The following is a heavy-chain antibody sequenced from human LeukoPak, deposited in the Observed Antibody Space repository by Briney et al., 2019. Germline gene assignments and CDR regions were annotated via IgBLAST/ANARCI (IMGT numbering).Heavy chain of an antibody. CDR2: INPNSGGT. CDR1: GYTFTGYY. Sequence: GASVKVSCKASGYTFTGYYMHWVRQAPGQGLEWMGRINPNSGGTNYAQKFQGRVTMTRDTSISTAYMELSRLRSDDTAVYYCAREGYCSSTSCYEGGWFDPWGQGTLVTVSS. CDR3: AREGYCSSTSCYEGGWFDP. V-gene: IGHV1-2*06. D-gene: IGHD2-2*01. J-gene: IGHJ5*02.